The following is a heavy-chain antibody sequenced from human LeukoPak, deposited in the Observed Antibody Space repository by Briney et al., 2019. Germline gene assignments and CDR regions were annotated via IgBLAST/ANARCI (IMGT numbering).Heavy chain of an antibody. CDR1: GGSISSYY. V-gene: IGHV4-59*01. D-gene: IGHD4-23*01. J-gene: IGHJ4*02. CDR2: IYYSGST. CDR3: ARNSGMDGGILDY. Sequence: SETLSLTCTVSGGSISSYYWSWIRQPPGKGLEWIGYIYYSGSTKYNPSLKSRVTISVDTSKNQFSLKLSSVTAADTAVYYCARNSGMDGGILDYWGQGTLVTVSS.